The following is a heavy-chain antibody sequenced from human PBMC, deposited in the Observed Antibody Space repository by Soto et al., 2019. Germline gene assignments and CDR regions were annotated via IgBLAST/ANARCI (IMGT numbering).Heavy chain of an antibody. Sequence: PGGSLRLSCAASGFTFSSYWMGWVRQAPGKGLEWVANIRQDGREIYYVDSVKGRFTISRDNAKMSLFLQMNSLRAEDTALYYCAKLDWRDHRSGYDFWGQGTLVTVSS. CDR3: AKLDWRDHRSGYDF. D-gene: IGHD5-12*01. CDR2: IRQDGREI. CDR1: GFTFSSYW. V-gene: IGHV3-7*01. J-gene: IGHJ4*02.